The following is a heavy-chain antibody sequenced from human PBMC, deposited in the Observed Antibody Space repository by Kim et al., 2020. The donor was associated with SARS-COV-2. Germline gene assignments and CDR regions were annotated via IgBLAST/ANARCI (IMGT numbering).Heavy chain of an antibody. CDR1: GFTFSSNW. J-gene: IGHJ6*02. CDR3: VRTRYVTTRMDV. Sequence: GGSLRLSCAASGFTFSSNWMHWVRQAPGKGLEWVSRINTDGSTTNYVDSVKGRFTISRDNTKNTLFLQMDSLRAEDTAVYFCVRTRYVTTRMDVWGQGTTVTVSS. V-gene: IGHV3-74*01. CDR2: INTDGSTT. D-gene: IGHD3-10*02.